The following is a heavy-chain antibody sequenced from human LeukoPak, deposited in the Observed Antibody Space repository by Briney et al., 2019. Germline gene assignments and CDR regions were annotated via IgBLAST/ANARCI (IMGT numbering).Heavy chain of an antibody. CDR1: GFTFSNYA. CDR3: AREMCSVVRPLDY. Sequence: GGSLRLSCAASGFTFSNYAMSWVRQAPGKGLEWVSAISGSGDTTFYTDSVKGRFTISRDNSKNTLYLQLNSLRAEDTAIYYCAREMCSVVRPLDYWGQGTLVTVSS. J-gene: IGHJ4*02. CDR2: ISGSGDTT. D-gene: IGHD4-23*01. V-gene: IGHV3-23*01.